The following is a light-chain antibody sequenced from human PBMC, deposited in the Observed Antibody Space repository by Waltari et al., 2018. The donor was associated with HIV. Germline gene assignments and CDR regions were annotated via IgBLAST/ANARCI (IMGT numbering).Light chain of an antibody. CDR1: STDFSPRNY. J-gene: IGLJ3*02. V-gene: IGLV2-14*01. Sequence: QSGLTQPASISASLGQSIPISCIASSTDFSPRNYISWFHPHPDQAPQLLIYDDNIRPSGSPSRLSGSRSGNTASLTISGLQVDDEGDYECSSYMNSGSLVFGGGTKVTVL. CDR3: SSYMNSGSLV. CDR2: DDN.